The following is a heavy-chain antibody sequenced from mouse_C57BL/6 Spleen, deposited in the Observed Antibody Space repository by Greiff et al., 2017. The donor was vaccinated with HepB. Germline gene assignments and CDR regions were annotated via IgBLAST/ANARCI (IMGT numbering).Heavy chain of an antibody. D-gene: IGHD2-2*01. V-gene: IGHV1-4*01. Sequence: VQVVESGAELARPGASVKMSCKASGYTFTSYTMHWVKQRPGQGLEWIGYINPSSGYTKYNQKFKDKATLTADKSSSTAYMQLSSLTSEDSAVYYCAYGYDYFDYWGQGTTLTVSS. CDR2: INPSSGYT. J-gene: IGHJ2*01. CDR3: AYGYDYFDY. CDR1: GYTFTSYT.